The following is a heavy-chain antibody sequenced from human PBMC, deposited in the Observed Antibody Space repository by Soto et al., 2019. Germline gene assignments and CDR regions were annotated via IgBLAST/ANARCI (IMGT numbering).Heavy chain of an antibody. J-gene: IGHJ4*02. CDR1: GFAFSALA. D-gene: IGHD2-8*01. V-gene: IGHV3-23*01. Sequence: GGSLRLSCTASGFAFSALAMSWVRQAPGKGLEWVSAISGSGSNTYYADSVKGRLTISRDNSKNTVYLQMNSLRAEDTALYYCSKGCTDGFTLSHDYWGQGTLVTVSS. CDR2: ISGSGSNT. CDR3: SKGCTDGFTLSHDY.